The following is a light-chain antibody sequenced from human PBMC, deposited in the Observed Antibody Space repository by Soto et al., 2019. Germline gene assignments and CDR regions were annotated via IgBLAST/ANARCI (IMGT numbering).Light chain of an antibody. J-gene: IGKJ1*01. CDR3: QQLNTHPRT. CDR1: QGISSS. CDR2: TAS. Sequence: IQLTPFPSSRSASVGDRVTITCRASQGISSSLDRYQQKPGTAPKLLIYTASTLQSWVPSSFSGSGSGTDFTLTISSLQPEDFATYYCQQLNTHPRTSGQGTKVDIK. V-gene: IGKV1-9*01.